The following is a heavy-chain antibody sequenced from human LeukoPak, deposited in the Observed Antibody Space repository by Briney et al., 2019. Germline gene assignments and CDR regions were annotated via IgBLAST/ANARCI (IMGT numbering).Heavy chain of an antibody. D-gene: IGHD2-15*01. CDR3: TTAGVGYCSGGSCYY. CDR1: GFTFSNAW. Sequence: PGGSLRLSCAASGFTFSNAWMSWVRQAPGKGLEWVGRIKSKTDGGTTDYAAPVKGRFTISRDDSKNTLYLRMNSLKTEDTAVYYCTTAGVGYCSGGSCYYWGQGTLVTVSS. CDR2: IKSKTDGGTT. V-gene: IGHV3-15*01. J-gene: IGHJ4*02.